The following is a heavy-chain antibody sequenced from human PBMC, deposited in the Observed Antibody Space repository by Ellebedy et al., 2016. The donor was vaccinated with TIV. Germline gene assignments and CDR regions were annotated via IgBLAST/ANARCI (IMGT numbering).Heavy chain of an antibody. CDR3: ATGYSSSWYFPSTY. J-gene: IGHJ4*02. Sequence: ASVKVSCKASGYTFTSYGISWVRQAPGQGLEWMGWISAYNGNTNYAQKLQGRVTMTTDTSTSTAYMELSRLRSDDTAVYYCATGYSSSWYFPSTYWGQGTLVTVSS. CDR1: GYTFTSYG. D-gene: IGHD6-13*01. CDR2: ISAYNGNT. V-gene: IGHV1-18*01.